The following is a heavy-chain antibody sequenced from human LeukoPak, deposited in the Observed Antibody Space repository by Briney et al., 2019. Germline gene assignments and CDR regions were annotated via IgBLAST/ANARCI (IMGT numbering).Heavy chain of an antibody. J-gene: IGHJ4*02. CDR3: AKDRGFNAYNWVFDY. CDR1: GFTFDDHT. V-gene: IGHV3-43*01. CDR2: ISWNGGST. Sequence: GGSLRLSCTASGFTFDDHTMHWVRQAPGKGLEWVSLISWNGGSTYYADSVKGRFTISRDNSRNSLYLQMNSLRTEDTALYYCAKDRGFNAYNWVFDYWGQGTLVTVSS. D-gene: IGHD5-24*01.